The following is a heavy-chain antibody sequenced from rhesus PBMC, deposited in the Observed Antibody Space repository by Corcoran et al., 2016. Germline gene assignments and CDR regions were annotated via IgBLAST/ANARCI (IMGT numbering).Heavy chain of an antibody. CDR2: IDGNSAST. CDR3: ARRDYNIWTGSTFDS. D-gene: IGHD3-3*01. J-gene: IGHJ4*01. Sequence: QVKLQQWGEGLVKPSETLSLTCAVYGGSISGYYWSWIRQSPGKGLEWIGNIDGNSASTNSNPSLKNRVTISKDTSKNQFSLNLSSVTAADTAVYYCARRDYNIWTGSTFDSWGQGVLVTVSS. V-gene: IGHV4-73*01. CDR1: GGSISGYY.